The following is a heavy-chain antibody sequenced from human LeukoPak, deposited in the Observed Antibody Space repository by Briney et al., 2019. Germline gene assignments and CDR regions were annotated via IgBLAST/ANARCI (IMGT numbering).Heavy chain of an antibody. CDR1: VYSFTDYF. CDR2: INPNSGAT. V-gene: IGHV1-2*02. J-gene: IGHJ4*02. D-gene: IGHD1-26*01. CDR3: VRLGSRDRELVFDN. Sequence: ASVKVSCKPSVYSFTDYFMHLLRQAPEQGLEWMGWINPNSGATNYAQKFQGRVIMTRDTAITTAYMELSGLRSDDRAVYYCVRLGSRDRELVFDNWGQGTLVTVSS.